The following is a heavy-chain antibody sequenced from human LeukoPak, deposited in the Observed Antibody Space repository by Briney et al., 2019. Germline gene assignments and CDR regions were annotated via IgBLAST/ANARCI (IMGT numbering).Heavy chain of an antibody. D-gene: IGHD6-13*01. Sequence: PGGSLKLSCAASGFTFDDYGMSWVRQAPGKGLEWVSYISSSSSTIYYADSVKGRFTISRDNAKNSLYLQMNSLRAEDTAVYYCARDLGIAIDYWGQGTLVTVSS. J-gene: IGHJ4*02. CDR2: ISSSSSTI. CDR3: ARDLGIAIDY. V-gene: IGHV3-48*01. CDR1: GFTFDDYG.